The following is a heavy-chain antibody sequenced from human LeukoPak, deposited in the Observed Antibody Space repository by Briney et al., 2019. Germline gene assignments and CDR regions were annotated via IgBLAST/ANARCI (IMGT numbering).Heavy chain of an antibody. Sequence: PSETLSLTCGVSGGSITTRDCWCWVRQPPGEGLEWIGEICLDGRIHYTACLKSRVSISMDRSKAQFSLNLISVTAADTAMYFCASQGGLRNDFWGQGILVTVSS. D-gene: IGHD2-15*01. CDR2: ICLDGRI. J-gene: IGHJ4*02. CDR3: ASQGGLRNDF. V-gene: IGHV4-4*02. CDR1: GGSITTRDC.